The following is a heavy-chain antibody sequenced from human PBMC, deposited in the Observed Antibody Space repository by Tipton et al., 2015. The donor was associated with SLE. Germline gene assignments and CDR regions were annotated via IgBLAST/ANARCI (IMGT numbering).Heavy chain of an antibody. V-gene: IGHV3-23*01. Sequence: SLRLSCAASGFIFSSYGMIWVRQAPGKGREWVSLINGNGVGTYYADSVKGRFTMSRDNARNSLYLQMSSLRDEDTAVYYCATSESFRSLPLASWGQGVLVTVSS. CDR2: INGNGVGT. CDR1: GFIFSSYG. CDR3: ATSESFRSLPLAS. J-gene: IGHJ4*02. D-gene: IGHD2/OR15-2a*01.